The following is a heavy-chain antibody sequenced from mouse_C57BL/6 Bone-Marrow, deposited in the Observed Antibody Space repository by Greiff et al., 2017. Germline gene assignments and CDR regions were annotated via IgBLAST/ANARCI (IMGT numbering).Heavy chain of an antibody. CDR2: IDPENGDT. Sequence: EVQLQQSGAELVRPGASVKLSCTASGFNIKDDYMHWVKQRPEQGLEWIGWIDPENGDTEYASKFQGKATITADPSSNTAYLQLSSLTSEDTAVYYCTLITTVVALDYWGQGTTLTVSS. D-gene: IGHD1-1*01. CDR3: TLITTVVALDY. CDR1: GFNIKDDY. V-gene: IGHV14-4*01. J-gene: IGHJ2*01.